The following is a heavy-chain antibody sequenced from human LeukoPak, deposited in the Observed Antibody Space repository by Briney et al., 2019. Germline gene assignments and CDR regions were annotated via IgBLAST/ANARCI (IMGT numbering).Heavy chain of an antibody. J-gene: IGHJ4*02. Sequence: GESLKISCKSSGYSFTSYWIGWVRQMPGKGLEWMGIIYPGDSDTRYSPSFQGQVTISADKSISTTYLQWSSLKASDTAMYYCARRYCSSTSCYFDYWGQGTLVTVSS. D-gene: IGHD2-2*01. CDR1: GYSFTSYW. V-gene: IGHV5-51*01. CDR2: IYPGDSDT. CDR3: ARRYCSSTSCYFDY.